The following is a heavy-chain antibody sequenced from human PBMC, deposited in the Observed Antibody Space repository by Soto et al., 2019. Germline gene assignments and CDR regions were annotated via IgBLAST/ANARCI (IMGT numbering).Heavy chain of an antibody. J-gene: IGHJ4*02. Sequence: GSLRFSCLPSDFPFPDQAVISFGQAPGKRPEWATSILARKYGAPVYYGASVSGRFLVSRGDSNRIVYLQMNSLKIDDTAVYYCSAHGYLSESWGPGTKVTVSS. CDR3: SAHGYLSES. CDR2: ILARKYGAPV. V-gene: IGHV3-49*03. D-gene: IGHD6-13*01. CDR1: DFPFPDQA.